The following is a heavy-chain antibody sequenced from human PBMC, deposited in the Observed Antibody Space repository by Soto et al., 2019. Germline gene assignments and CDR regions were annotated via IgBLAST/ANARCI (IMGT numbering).Heavy chain of an antibody. V-gene: IGHV3-7*04. CDR1: GFTFRRDW. CDR2: TNQDGTTK. J-gene: IGHJ4*02. Sequence: DEQLVESGGGLVQPGGSLRLSCAVSGFTFRRDWMNWVRQAPGKGLEWVAHTNQDGTTKYYVDSVKGRFTISRDNAKNSLYLQMNSLRVEDTGVDYCSGGVGDAVWGQGTLVTVSS. CDR3: SGGVGDAV. D-gene: IGHD1-26*01.